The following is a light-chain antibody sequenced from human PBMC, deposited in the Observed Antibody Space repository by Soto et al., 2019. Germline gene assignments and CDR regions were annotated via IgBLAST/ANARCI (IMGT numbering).Light chain of an antibody. CDR1: NSNIGAGYD. CDR2: GNI. Sequence: QSALTQPPSVTGALGQRVTISCTGSNSNIGAGYDVHWYRQFPGTAPKLLIYGNINRPSGVPDRFSGSKSGTSASLAITGLQAEDEAHYYCHSFDSRLIGLLFGGGTKLTVL. CDR3: HSFDSRLIGLL. J-gene: IGLJ2*01. V-gene: IGLV1-40*01.